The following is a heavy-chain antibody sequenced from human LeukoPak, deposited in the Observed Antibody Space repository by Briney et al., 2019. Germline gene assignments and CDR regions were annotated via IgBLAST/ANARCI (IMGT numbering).Heavy chain of an antibody. Sequence: PSETLPLTCTVYGGSISGYYWSWIRQPPGKGLEWIAYIYNSGNTNYKPSLQSRVTISVDMSKTQFSLKLNSVTAADTAVYYCARAAVSTRSRFDYGGQGTLVTVSS. D-gene: IGHD5/OR15-5a*01. CDR2: IYNSGNT. CDR3: ARAAVSTRSRFDY. V-gene: IGHV4-59*01. J-gene: IGHJ4*02. CDR1: GGSISGYY.